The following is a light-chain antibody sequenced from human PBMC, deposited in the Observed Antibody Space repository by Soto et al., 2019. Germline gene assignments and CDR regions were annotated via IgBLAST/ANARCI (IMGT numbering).Light chain of an antibody. CDR3: SSYTTSNTPYVV. J-gene: IGLJ2*01. CDR1: SRDVGGYNY. Sequence: QSVLTQPASVSGSPGQSITISCTGTSRDVGGYNYVSWYQQHPGKAPKLMIYEVTNRPSGVSNRFSGSKSGNTASLTISGLQAEDEADYYCSSYTTSNTPYVVFGGGTKLTVL. CDR2: EVT. V-gene: IGLV2-14*01.